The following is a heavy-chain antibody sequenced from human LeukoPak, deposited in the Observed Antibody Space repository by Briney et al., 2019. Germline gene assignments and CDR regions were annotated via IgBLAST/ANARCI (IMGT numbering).Heavy chain of an antibody. V-gene: IGHV3-11*04. J-gene: IGHJ4*02. Sequence: GGSLRLSCAASGFTSSDYYMSWIRQAPGKGLEWVSYISSSGSTIYYADSVKGRFTISRDNAKNSLYLQMNSLRAEDTAVYYCARDCSSTSCYRTLDYWGQGTLVTVSS. CDR2: ISSSGSTI. D-gene: IGHD2-2*01. CDR1: GFTSSDYY. CDR3: ARDCSSTSCYRTLDY.